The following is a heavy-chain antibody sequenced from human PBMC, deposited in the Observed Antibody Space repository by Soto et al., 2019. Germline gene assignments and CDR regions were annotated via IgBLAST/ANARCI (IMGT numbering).Heavy chain of an antibody. CDR1: GGSISSSNW. D-gene: IGHD3-10*01. CDR2: IYHSGST. Sequence: SETLSLTCAVSGGSISSSNWWSWVRQPPGKGLEWIGEIYHSGSTNYNPSLKSRVTISVDKSKNQFSLKLSSVTAADTAVYYCARGWDGSGSYNYFDYWGQGTLVTVSS. CDR3: ARGWDGSGSYNYFDY. J-gene: IGHJ4*02. V-gene: IGHV4-4*02.